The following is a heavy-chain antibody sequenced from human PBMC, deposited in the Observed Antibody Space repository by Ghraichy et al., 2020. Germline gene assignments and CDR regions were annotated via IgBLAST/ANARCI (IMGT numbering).Heavy chain of an antibody. CDR1: GGSISSYY. CDR2: IYTSGST. CDR3: ARDWADSSSWYRGSHYYYGMDV. Sequence: SETLSLTCTVSGGSISSYYWSWIRQPAGKGLEWIGRIYTSGSTNYNPSLKSRVTMSVDTSKNQFSLKLSSVTAADTAVYYCARDWADSSSWYRGSHYYYGMDVWGQGTTVTVSS. J-gene: IGHJ6*02. V-gene: IGHV4-4*07. D-gene: IGHD6-13*01.